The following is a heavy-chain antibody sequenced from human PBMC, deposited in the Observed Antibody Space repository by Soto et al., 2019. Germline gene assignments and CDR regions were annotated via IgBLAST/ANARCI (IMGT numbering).Heavy chain of an antibody. CDR3: ARAAYRSLGFLLH. J-gene: IGHJ4*02. V-gene: IGHV1-8*01. CDR2: MDPNRGHS. D-gene: IGHD3-22*01. Sequence: ASVKFSCKASGYNISSYDIIWVRQAAGQVLDWIGCMDPNRGHSDSVQNFRGRVTMTTNISASTAYMELNVLRSDDTGVYYCARAAYRSLGFLLHWPQGIMVTVS. CDR1: GYNISSYD.